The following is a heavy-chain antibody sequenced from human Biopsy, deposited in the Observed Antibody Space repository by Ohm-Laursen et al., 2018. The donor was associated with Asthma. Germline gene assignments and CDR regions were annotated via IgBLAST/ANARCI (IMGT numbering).Heavy chain of an antibody. V-gene: IGHV4-34*01. D-gene: IGHD6-13*01. CDR3: ARITNDRIAAAGRYYYYGMDV. Sequence: TLSLTCAVYGGSFSGYYWSWIRQPPGKGLEWIGEINPSGSTNYNPSLKSRVTISVDTSKNQFSLKLSSVTAADTAVYYCARITNDRIAAAGRYYYYGMDVWGQGTTVTVSS. J-gene: IGHJ6*02. CDR2: INPSGST. CDR1: GGSFSGYY.